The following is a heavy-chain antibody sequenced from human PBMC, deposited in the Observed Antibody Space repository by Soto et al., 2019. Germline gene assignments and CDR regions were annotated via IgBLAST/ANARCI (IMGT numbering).Heavy chain of an antibody. CDR3: ARGGTQYSSDAYYFDY. D-gene: IGHD6-19*01. J-gene: IGHJ4*02. Sequence: ASVNVSCKSSGYTLTSYCISWVRRAPGQGLEWMGWISAYNGNTNYAQKLQGRVTMTTDTSTSTAYMELRSLRSDDTAVYYCARGGTQYSSDAYYFDYWGQGTLVTVSS. V-gene: IGHV1-18*01. CDR1: GYTLTSYC. CDR2: ISAYNGNT.